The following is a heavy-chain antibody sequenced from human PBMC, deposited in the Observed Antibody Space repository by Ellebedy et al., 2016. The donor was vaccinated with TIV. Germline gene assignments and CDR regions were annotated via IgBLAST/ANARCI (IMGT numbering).Heavy chain of an antibody. V-gene: IGHV4-39*07. CDR2: IHDRGTT. CDR3: ARAIHFDWLLPPAFDY. CDR1: GDSITSSTYL. D-gene: IGHD3-9*01. Sequence: MPSETLSLTCTVSGDSITSSTYLLGWIRQPPGKGREWIATIHDRGTTYYNPSLKSRVTISVDTSKNQFSLRLNSVPAADTAIYYCARAIHFDWLLPPAFDYWGRGALVTVSS. J-gene: IGHJ4*02.